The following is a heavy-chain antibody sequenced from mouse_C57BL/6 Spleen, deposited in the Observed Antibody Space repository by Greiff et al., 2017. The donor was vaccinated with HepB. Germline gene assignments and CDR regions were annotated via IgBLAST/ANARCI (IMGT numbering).Heavy chain of an antibody. Sequence: QVQLQQSGPGLVQPSQSLSITCTVSGFSLTSYGVHWVRQSPGKGLEWLGVIWRGGSTDYNAAFMSRLSITKDNSKSQVFFKMNSLQADDTAIAYCAKGENYYGSSYWYFDVWGTGTTVTVSS. CDR3: AKGENYYGSSYWYFDV. J-gene: IGHJ1*03. CDR1: GFSLTSYG. V-gene: IGHV2-5*01. CDR2: IWRGGST. D-gene: IGHD1-1*01.